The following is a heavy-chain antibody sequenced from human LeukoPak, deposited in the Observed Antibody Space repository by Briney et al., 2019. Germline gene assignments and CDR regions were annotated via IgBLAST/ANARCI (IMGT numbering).Heavy chain of an antibody. CDR2: SSGSADNT. Sequence: GGSLRLSCTASGFTLSSYAMSWVRQAPGEGLEWVSTSSGSADNTNYAEAVKGRFTISRDNSKNTMYLQMNSLRAEDTAVYYCAKQGFGCWGQGTLVTVSS. CDR1: GFTLSSYA. CDR3: AKQGFGC. V-gene: IGHV3-23*01. J-gene: IGHJ4*02.